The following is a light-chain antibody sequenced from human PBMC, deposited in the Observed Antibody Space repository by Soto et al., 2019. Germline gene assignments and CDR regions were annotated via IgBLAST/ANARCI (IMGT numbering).Light chain of an antibody. V-gene: IGKV3-15*01. J-gene: IGKJ3*01. CDR3: QQYNKWPPSFT. CDR1: QSVSNK. CDR2: GAS. Sequence: EIVMTQSPATLSVSPGERATLSCRASQSVSNKLAWYQQKPGQAPRLLIYGASTRATGIPARFSGSGSGTEFSLTLSSLQSEDFAVYYCQQYNKWPPSFTFGPGTKVDI.